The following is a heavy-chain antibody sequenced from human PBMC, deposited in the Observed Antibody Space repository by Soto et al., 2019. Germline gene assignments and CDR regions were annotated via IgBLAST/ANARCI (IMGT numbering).Heavy chain of an antibody. V-gene: IGHV3-33*01. D-gene: IGHD2-2*01. J-gene: IGHJ5*01. CDR3: ARAVPAAKGWFDS. CDR1: GFTFSSYG. CDR2: IWFDGSKE. Sequence: QVELVESGGGVGQPGGSLRLACAASGFTFSSYGMHWVRQAPGKGREWVAVIWFDGSKEFYAASVEGRFTISRDNSKNMVYLEMNSPRDVDTAVYYCARAVPAAKGWFDSWGQGTLVTVSS.